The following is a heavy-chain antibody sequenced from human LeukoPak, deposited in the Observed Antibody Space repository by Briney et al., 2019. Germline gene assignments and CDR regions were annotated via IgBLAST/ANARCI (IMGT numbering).Heavy chain of an antibody. CDR3: ARTVAGYSGSYYDDN. Sequence: GESLKISCKGSGYSFTSYWISWVRQMPGKGLEWMGRIDPSDSYTNYSPSFQGHVTISADKSISTAYLQWSSLKASDTAMYYCARTVAGYSGSYYDDNWGQGTLVTVSS. CDR1: GYSFTSYW. J-gene: IGHJ4*02. D-gene: IGHD1-26*01. V-gene: IGHV5-10-1*01. CDR2: IDPSDSYT.